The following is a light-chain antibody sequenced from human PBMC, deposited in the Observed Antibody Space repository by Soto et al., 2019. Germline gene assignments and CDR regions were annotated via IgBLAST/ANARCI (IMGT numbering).Light chain of an antibody. Sequence: ERVMTQSPATLSVSPGGRATLSCRASQSISSNLAWYQQKPGQAPRLLIYGASTRATGIPARFGGSGSGTDFTLTISSLEPEDFAVYYCQQRSNWPPGITFGPGTKVDIK. V-gene: IGKV3-15*01. CDR2: GAS. CDR1: QSISSN. CDR3: QQRSNWPPGIT. J-gene: IGKJ3*01.